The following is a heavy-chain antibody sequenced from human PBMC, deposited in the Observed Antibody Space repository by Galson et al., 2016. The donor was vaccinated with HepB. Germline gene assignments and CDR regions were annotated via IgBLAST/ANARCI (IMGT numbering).Heavy chain of an antibody. V-gene: IGHV2-70*01. CDR1: GFSLTTDGVG. J-gene: IGHJ6*02. CDR2: IDWDDDK. CDR3: ARTPTVLNFDFNYYYGMDV. D-gene: IGHD3-3*01. Sequence: PALVKPTQTLTLTCTLSGFSLTTDGVGVSWIRQAPGRAPEWLALIDWDDDKYYSASLKTRLTISKDTSKNQAVLTMSNMDPEDTATYYCARTPTVLNFDFNYYYGMDVWGQGTTVIVSS.